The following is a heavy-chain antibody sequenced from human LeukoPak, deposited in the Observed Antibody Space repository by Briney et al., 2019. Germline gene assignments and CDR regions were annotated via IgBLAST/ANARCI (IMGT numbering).Heavy chain of an antibody. V-gene: IGHV3-33*01. CDR1: GFTFNNSG. D-gene: IGHD6-13*01. CDR3: ARVGSSWDFDY. CDR2: IWYDGSNK. Sequence: GRSLRLSCAASGFTFNNSGMPWVRQAPGKGLEWVAVIWYDGSNKYYADSVKGRFTISRDNSKNTLYLQMNSLRAEDTAVYYCARVGSSWDFDYWGQGILVTVSS. J-gene: IGHJ4*02.